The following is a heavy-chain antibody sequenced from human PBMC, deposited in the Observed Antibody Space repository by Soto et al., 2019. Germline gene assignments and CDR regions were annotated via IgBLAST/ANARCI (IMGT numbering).Heavy chain of an antibody. CDR1: GFTFSSYG. CDR2: ISKDGSTK. CDR3: AKETHSSGYGSYFDY. V-gene: IGHV3-30*18. D-gene: IGHD3-22*01. J-gene: IGHJ4*02. Sequence: PGGSLRLSCAASGFTFSSYGMHWVRQAPGKGLEWVAVISKDGSTKYDADSVKGRFTISRDNSKNTLYLQMNSLRAEDTAVYYCAKETHSSGYGSYFDYWGQGTLVTVSS.